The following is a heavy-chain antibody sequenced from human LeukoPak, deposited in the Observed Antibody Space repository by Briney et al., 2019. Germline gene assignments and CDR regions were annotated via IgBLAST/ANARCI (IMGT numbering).Heavy chain of an antibody. CDR3: ARGITMVRGVITYYFDY. D-gene: IGHD3-10*01. J-gene: IGHJ4*02. CDR2: IYNSGST. V-gene: IGHV4-30-4*08. Sequence: SETLSLTCTVSGASINSGDYYWTWIRQPPGKGLEWIAYIYNSGSTYYNPSLRSRVAISIDTSNNRFSLRLGSVTAADTAVYFCARGITMVRGVITYYFDYWGQGTLVTVSS. CDR1: GASINSGDYY.